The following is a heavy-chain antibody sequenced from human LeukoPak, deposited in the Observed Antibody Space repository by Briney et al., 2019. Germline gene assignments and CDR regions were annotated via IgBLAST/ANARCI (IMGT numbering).Heavy chain of an antibody. Sequence: PGRSLRLSCAASGFTFDDYAMHWVRQAPGKGLEWVSGISWNSGSIGYADSVKGRFTISRDNAKNSLYLQMNSLRAEDTALYYCAKEGRGDSSGFDYWGQGTLVTVSS. CDR2: ISWNSGSI. CDR3: AKEGRGDSSGFDY. CDR1: GFTFDDYA. V-gene: IGHV3-9*01. J-gene: IGHJ4*02. D-gene: IGHD3-22*01.